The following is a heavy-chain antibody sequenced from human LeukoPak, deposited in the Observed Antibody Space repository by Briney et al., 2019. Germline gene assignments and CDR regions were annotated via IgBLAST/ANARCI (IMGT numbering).Heavy chain of an antibody. CDR1: GGTFSSYA. J-gene: IGHJ4*02. D-gene: IGHD6-19*01. Sequence: SVKVSCKASGGTFSSYAISWVRQAPGQGLEWMGGIIPIFGTANYAQKFQGRVTITADESTSTAYMELSSLRSEDTAVYYCASRADIASGWYKGGGQFDYWGQGTLVTVSS. CDR3: ASRADIASGWYKGGGQFDY. V-gene: IGHV1-69*13. CDR2: IIPIFGTA.